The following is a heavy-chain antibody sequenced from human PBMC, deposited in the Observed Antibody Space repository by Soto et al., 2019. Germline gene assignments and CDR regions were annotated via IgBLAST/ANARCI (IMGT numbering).Heavy chain of an antibody. CDR1: GFTFSTYA. CDR3: ARGAPGRDGYNLDFQH. V-gene: IGHV3-21*04. J-gene: IGHJ1*01. Sequence: GSLRLSCAASGFTFSTYAMNWVRQAPGKGLEWVSSISSSSSFRYYADSVKGRFTISRDNAKNSLYLQMNCLRAQDTAVYYCARGAPGRDGYNLDFQHWGQGTPVTVS. CDR2: ISSSSSFR. D-gene: IGHD5-12*01.